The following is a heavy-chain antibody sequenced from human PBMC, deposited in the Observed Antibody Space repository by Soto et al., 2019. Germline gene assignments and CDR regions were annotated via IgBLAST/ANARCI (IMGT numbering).Heavy chain of an antibody. D-gene: IGHD3-22*01. CDR2: IYHGAST. Sequence: SETLALAVAVSGYSISSGYYWCRLRPPPGEELERNGSIYHGASTYYKPSHNSRVTLSIHLTNNHVPLLLNSVTAAETAVYYCARVGPWVPYYYDSSHYTFENWFDPWGQGTHVTVSS. CDR3: ARVGPWVPYYYDSSHYTFENWFDP. CDR1: GYSISSGYY. J-gene: IGHJ5*02. V-gene: IGHV4-38-2*01.